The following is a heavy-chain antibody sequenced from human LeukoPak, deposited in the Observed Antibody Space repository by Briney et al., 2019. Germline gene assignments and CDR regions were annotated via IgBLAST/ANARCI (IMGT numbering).Heavy chain of an antibody. J-gene: IGHJ3*02. Sequence: PGGSLRLSCAASGFTFSKFWMHWVRQTPGKGLVWVSRINTDGTMTTYADSVRGRFTISGDNAKNTSYLQMNSLRDDDTAVYYCSLVGQNTFDIWGQGTMVTVSS. D-gene: IGHD2/OR15-2a*01. V-gene: IGHV3-74*01. CDR3: SLVGQNTFDI. CDR2: INTDGTMT. CDR1: GFTFSKFW.